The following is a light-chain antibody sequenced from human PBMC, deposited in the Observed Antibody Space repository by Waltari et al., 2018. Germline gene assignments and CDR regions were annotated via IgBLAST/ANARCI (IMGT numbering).Light chain of an antibody. CDR2: GVS. CDR1: SSAVGGYTY. V-gene: IGLV2-14*01. Sequence: QSDLTQPASVSGSPGQSITISCTGTSSAVGGYTYVSWYQQHPGKAPKLMIYGVSNRPSGVSNRFSGSKSGNTASLTISGLQAEDEADYYCSSYTGSSIRYVFGTGTKVTVL. J-gene: IGLJ1*01. CDR3: SSYTGSSIRYV.